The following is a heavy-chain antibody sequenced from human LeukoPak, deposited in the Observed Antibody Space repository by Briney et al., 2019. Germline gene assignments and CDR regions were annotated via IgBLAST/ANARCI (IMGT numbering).Heavy chain of an antibody. V-gene: IGHV5-51*01. D-gene: IGHD4-23*01. CDR1: GYSFTSYW. Sequence: GESLKISCKGSGYSFTSYWIGWVRQMPGKGLEWMGIIYPGDSDTRYSPSFQGQVTISADKSISTAYLQWSSLKASDTAMYYCARHNPDYGGNSPEAFDIWGQGTMVTVSS. CDR3: ARHNPDYGGNSPEAFDI. J-gene: IGHJ3*02. CDR2: IYPGDSDT.